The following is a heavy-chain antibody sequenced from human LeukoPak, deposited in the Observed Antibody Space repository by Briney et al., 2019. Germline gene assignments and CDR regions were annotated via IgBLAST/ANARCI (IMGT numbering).Heavy chain of an antibody. J-gene: IGHJ6*02. CDR2: IIPIFGTA. D-gene: IGHD2-2*01. Sequence: SVKVSCKASGGTFSSYAISWVRQAPGQGLEWMGGIIPIFGTANYAQKFQGRVTITADESTSTAYMELSSLRSEGTAVYYCARATYCSSTSCDYSYYYYGMDVWGQGTTVTVSS. CDR3: ARATYCSSTSCDYSYYYYGMDV. CDR1: GGTFSSYA. V-gene: IGHV1-69*13.